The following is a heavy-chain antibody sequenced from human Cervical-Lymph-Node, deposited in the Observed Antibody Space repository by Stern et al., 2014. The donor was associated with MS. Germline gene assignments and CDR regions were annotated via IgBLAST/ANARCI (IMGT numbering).Heavy chain of an antibody. CDR2: ISPLFGTT. CDR3: ARHQGGIAAN. D-gene: IGHD6-13*01. CDR1: GGTFSTFD. Sequence: QVQLVQSGAEVKKPGSSMKVSCKASGGTFSTFDIIWGRQAPGQGLELLGGISPLFGTTNYVQKFQGRVTMTADESTSTAYMELNSLRSEDTAVYYCARHQGGIAANWGQGTLVTVSS. V-gene: IGHV1-69*01. J-gene: IGHJ4*02.